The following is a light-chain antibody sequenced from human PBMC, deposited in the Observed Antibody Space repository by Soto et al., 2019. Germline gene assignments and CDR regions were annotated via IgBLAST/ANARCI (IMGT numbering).Light chain of an antibody. J-gene: IGKJ1*01. CDR3: QQYGSSPCT. Sequence: EIVLTQSPCTLSLSPGERATLSCRASQSVSSNYLSWYQQKPGQAPRPLIYGASSRATGIPDRFSGSGAGTDFTLTISSLEPEDFAVYYCQQYGSSPCTFGQGTKLEIK. CDR2: GAS. V-gene: IGKV3-20*01. CDR1: QSVSSNY.